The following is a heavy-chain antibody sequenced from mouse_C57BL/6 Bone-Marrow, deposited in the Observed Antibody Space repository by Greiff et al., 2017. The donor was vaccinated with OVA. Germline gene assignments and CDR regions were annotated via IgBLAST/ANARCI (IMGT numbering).Heavy chain of an antibody. CDR1: GFSFNTYA. J-gene: IGHJ1*03. V-gene: IGHV10-1*01. CDR3: VRHDVYWYFDV. Sequence: EVKLVESGGGLVQPKGSLKLSCAASGFSFNTYAMNWVRQAPGKGLEWVARIRSKSNNYATYYADSVKNRFTISRDDSESMLYLQMNNLKTEETAMYYCVRHDVYWYFDVWGTGTTVTVSS. CDR2: IRSKSNNYAT. D-gene: IGHD2-3*01.